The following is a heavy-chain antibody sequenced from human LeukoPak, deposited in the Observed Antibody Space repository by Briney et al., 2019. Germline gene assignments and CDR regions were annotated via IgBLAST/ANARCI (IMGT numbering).Heavy chain of an antibody. CDR1: GFTFSSYW. J-gene: IGHJ4*02. CDR2: IKQDGSDK. CDR3: ARHWTYCGGDCYPGLGFDY. Sequence: GGSLRLSCAASGFTFSSYWMSWVRQAPGKGLEWVTNIKQDGSDKYYVDSVKGRFTISRDNAKNSLYLQMNSLRVEDTAVYYCARHWTYCGGDCYPGLGFDYWGQGTLVTVSS. V-gene: IGHV3-7*03. D-gene: IGHD2-21*02.